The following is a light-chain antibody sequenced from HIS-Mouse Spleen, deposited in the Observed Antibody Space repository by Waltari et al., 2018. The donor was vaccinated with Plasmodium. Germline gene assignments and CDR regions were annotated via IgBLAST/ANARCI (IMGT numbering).Light chain of an antibody. CDR2: GAS. V-gene: IGKV3-15*01. J-gene: IGKJ3*01. CDR3: QQYNNWSFT. Sequence: EILMTQSPATLSVSPGERATLSCRASQRVSSNLAWYQQKPGQAPRLLSYGASTRATGIPARFSGSGSGTEFTLTISSLQSEDFAVYYCQQYNNWSFTFGPGTKVDIK. CDR1: QRVSSN.